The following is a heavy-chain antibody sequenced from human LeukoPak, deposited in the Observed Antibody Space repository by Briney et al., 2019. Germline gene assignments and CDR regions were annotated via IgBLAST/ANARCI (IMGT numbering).Heavy chain of an antibody. Sequence: ASVKVSCKASGYTFTSYYLHWVRQAPGHGPEWMGIIDPSGGSTSYAQKFQGRVTMTRDTSTSTVYMELNSLRSEDTAVYYCARAVYDYVWGSYFYAFDIWGQGTMVTVSS. J-gene: IGHJ3*02. D-gene: IGHD3-16*01. V-gene: IGHV1-46*03. CDR2: IDPSGGST. CDR1: GYTFTSYY. CDR3: ARAVYDYVWGSYFYAFDI.